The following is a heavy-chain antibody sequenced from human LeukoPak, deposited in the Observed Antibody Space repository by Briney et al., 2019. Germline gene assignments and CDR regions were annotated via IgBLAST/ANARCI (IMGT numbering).Heavy chain of an antibody. CDR1: GYTFTSYG. V-gene: IGHV1-18*01. D-gene: IGHD3-3*01. Sequence: ASAKVSCKASGYTFTSYGISWVRQAPGQGLEWMGWISAYNGNTNYAQKLQGRVTMTTDTSTSTAYMELRSLRSDDTAVYYCARPRYDFWSGYYQYYFDYWGQGTLVTVSS. CDR2: ISAYNGNT. CDR3: ARPRYDFWSGYYQYYFDY. J-gene: IGHJ4*02.